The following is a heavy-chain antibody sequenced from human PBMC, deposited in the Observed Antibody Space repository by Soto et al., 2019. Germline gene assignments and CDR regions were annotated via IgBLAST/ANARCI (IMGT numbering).Heavy chain of an antibody. Sequence: SETLSLTCTVSGGSVSSGSYYWSWIRQPPGKGLEWIGYIYYSGSTNYNPSLKSRVTISVDTSKNQFSLKLSSVTAADTAVYYCARGGDVVATINFDYWGQGTLVTVSS. CDR1: GGSVSSGSYY. D-gene: IGHD5-12*01. J-gene: IGHJ4*02. V-gene: IGHV4-61*01. CDR3: ARGGDVVATINFDY. CDR2: IYYSGST.